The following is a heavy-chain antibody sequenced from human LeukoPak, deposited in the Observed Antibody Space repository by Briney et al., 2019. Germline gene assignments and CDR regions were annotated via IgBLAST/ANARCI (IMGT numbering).Heavy chain of an antibody. Sequence: SETLSLTCTVSGGSITFGSYYWTWLRQPAGKVLEWIGRIYTSGRTFYDLSLKSRVPISMATSMTQFSLRLNSVTAADTTVYSCARARVIPAYFADWGQGKLVTVSS. CDR2: IYTSGRT. D-gene: IGHD3-16*02. J-gene: IGHJ4*02. CDR3: ARARVIPAYFAD. V-gene: IGHV4-61*02. CDR1: GGSITFGSYY.